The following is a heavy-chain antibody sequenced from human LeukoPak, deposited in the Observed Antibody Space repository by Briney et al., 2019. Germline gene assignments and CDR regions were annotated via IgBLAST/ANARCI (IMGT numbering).Heavy chain of an antibody. Sequence: SETLSLTCTVSGGSISSYYWSWIRQPPGKGLEWIGYIYYSGSTNYNPSLKSRVTISVDTSKNQFSLKLSSVTAADTAVYYCARDRRFSYGSGSSAVDYWGQGTLVTVSS. J-gene: IGHJ4*02. D-gene: IGHD3-10*01. CDR3: ARDRRFSYGSGSSAVDY. CDR2: IYYSGST. V-gene: IGHV4-59*12. CDR1: GGSISSYY.